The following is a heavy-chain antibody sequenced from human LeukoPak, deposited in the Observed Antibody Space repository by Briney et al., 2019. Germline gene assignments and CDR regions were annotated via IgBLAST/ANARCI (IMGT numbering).Heavy chain of an antibody. D-gene: IGHD2-15*01. CDR2: ISGSGGST. CDR1: GFPFSRYA. J-gene: IGHJ3*02. V-gene: IGHV3-23*01. Sequence: AGVSLRLSCAASGFPFSRYAMSWVRQAPGRGLEWVSAISGSGGSTYYADSVKGRFTISRDNSKNTLYLQMNSLRAEDTAVYYCAKVHSGYCSGGSCYRDAFDIWGQGTMVTVSS. CDR3: AKVHSGYCSGGSCYRDAFDI.